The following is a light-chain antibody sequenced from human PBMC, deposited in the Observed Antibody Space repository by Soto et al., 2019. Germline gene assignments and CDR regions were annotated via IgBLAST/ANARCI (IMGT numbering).Light chain of an antibody. J-gene: IGKJ5*01. V-gene: IGKV3-15*01. CDR2: GAS. CDR1: QSVSSN. CDR3: QVYGPSPPIT. Sequence: EIVMTQSPATLSVSPGERATLSCRASQSVSSNLAWYQQKPGRAPRLLIYGASTRATGIPARFSGSGSGTEFTLTISSLQSEDFAVFYCQVYGPSPPITFGQGTRLEIK.